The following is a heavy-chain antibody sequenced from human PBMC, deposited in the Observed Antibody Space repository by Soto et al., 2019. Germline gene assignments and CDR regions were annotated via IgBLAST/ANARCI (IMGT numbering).Heavy chain of an antibody. Sequence: PGGSLRLSCAASGFTFSSYAMHWVRQAPGKGLEWVAVISYDGSNKYYADSVKGRFTISRDNSKNTLFLQMNSLRAGDTALYYCAKFREYYQGSGSRTYYFYGMDVWGQGTTVTVSS. D-gene: IGHD3-10*01. J-gene: IGHJ6*02. CDR2: ISYDGSNK. CDR3: AKFREYYQGSGSRTYYFYGMDV. V-gene: IGHV3-30-3*02. CDR1: GFTFSSYA.